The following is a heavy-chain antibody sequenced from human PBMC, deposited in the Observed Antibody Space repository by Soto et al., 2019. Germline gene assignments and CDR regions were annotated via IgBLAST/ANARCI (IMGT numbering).Heavy chain of an antibody. D-gene: IGHD6-13*01. V-gene: IGHV1-8*01. CDR3: ARGQVYSSSWPRKIYYYYGMDV. CDR1: GYTFTSYD. Sequence: ASVKVSCKASGYTFTSYDINWVRQATGQGLEWMGWMNPNSGNTGYAQKFQGRVTMTRNTSISTAYMELSSLRSEDTAVYYCARGQVYSSSWPRKIYYYYGMDVWGQGTTVTVSS. CDR2: MNPNSGNT. J-gene: IGHJ6*02.